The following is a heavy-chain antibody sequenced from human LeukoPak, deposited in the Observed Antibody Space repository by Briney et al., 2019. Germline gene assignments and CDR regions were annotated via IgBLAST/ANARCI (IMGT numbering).Heavy chain of an antibody. CDR2: ISYDGSNK. Sequence: GRSLRLSCAASGFTFSSYGMHWVRQAPGKGLEWVAVISYDGSNKYYADSVKGRFTISRDNSKNTLYLQMNSLRAEDTAVYYCARDRSLLRFLEWLYDYWGQGTLVTVSS. J-gene: IGHJ4*02. D-gene: IGHD3-3*01. V-gene: IGHV3-30*03. CDR3: ARDRSLLRFLEWLYDY. CDR1: GFTFSSYG.